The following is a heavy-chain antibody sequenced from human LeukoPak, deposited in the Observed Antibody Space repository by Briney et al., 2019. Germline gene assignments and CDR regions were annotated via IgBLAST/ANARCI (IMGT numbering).Heavy chain of an antibody. J-gene: IGHJ4*02. V-gene: IGHV4-34*01. D-gene: IGHD3/OR15-3a*01. CDR1: GGSFSGYS. CDR2: IYHSGST. Sequence: SETLSLTCAVYGGSFSGYSWSWIRQPPGKGLEWIGEIYHSGSTNYNPSLKSRVTISIDTSKKQFSLKLTSVTAADTAVYYCARGRTDSPEIVYWGQGTLVTVSS. CDR3: ARGRTDSPEIVY.